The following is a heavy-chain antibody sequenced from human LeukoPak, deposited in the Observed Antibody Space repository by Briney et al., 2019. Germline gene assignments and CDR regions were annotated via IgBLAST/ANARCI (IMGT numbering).Heavy chain of an antibody. J-gene: IGHJ3*02. D-gene: IGHD7-27*01. V-gene: IGHV4-59*01. CDR2: ISYSGST. CDR1: GDSISAYY. CDR3: ARGTGDRAFDI. Sequence: SETLSLTCTVSGDSISAYYWTWIRQPPGKGLEWIGYISYSGSTNCNPSLKSRVTTSVDTSKNQFSLNLSSVTAADTAVYYCARGTGDRAFDIWGQGTMVTVSS.